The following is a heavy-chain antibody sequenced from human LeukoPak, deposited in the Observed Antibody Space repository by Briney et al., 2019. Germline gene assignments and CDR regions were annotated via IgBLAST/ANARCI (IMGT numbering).Heavy chain of an antibody. CDR2: INPNSGGT. CDR1: GYIFIGYY. CDR3: ARGYWNYVFYFDY. V-gene: IGHV1-2*02. J-gene: IGHJ4*02. D-gene: IGHD1-7*01. Sequence: ASVKVSCKTSGYIFIGYYIHWVRQAPGQGLEWMGWINPNSGGTNYAQKFQGRVTMTRDTSISTAYMELSRLRSDDTAVYYCARGYWNYVFYFDYWGQGTLVTVSS.